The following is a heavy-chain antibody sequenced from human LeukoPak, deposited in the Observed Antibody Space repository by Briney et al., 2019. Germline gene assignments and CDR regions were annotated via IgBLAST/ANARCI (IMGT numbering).Heavy chain of an antibody. Sequence: SQTLSLTCAISGDSVSSNSVAWNWIRQPPSRGLEWLGRTYYRSTWYNDYAVSVRGRITVNPDTSKNQFSLHLNSVTPEDTAVYYCARRLTQYDCFDPWGQGILVTVSS. D-gene: IGHD2-2*01. V-gene: IGHV6-1*01. CDR3: ARRLTQYDCFDP. CDR1: GDSVSSNSVA. CDR2: TYYRSTWYN. J-gene: IGHJ5*02.